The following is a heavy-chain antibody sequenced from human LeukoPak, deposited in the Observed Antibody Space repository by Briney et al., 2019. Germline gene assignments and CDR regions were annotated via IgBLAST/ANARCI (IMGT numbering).Heavy chain of an antibody. CDR2: IIPIFGTA. CDR1: GYTFTSYG. D-gene: IGHD2-2*01. V-gene: IGHV1-69*13. J-gene: IGHJ6*02. Sequence: ASVKVSCKASGYTFTSYGISWVRQAPGQGLEWMGGIIPIFGTANYAQKFQGRVTITADESTSTAYMELSSLRSEDTAVYYCAKRGVLRGSTRTRYYYGMDVWGQGTTVTVSS. CDR3: AKRGVLRGSTRTRYYYGMDV.